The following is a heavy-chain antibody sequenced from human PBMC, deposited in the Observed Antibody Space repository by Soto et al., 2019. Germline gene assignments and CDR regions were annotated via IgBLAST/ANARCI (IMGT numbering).Heavy chain of an antibody. CDR2: ISNSGST. V-gene: IGHV4-59*12. J-gene: IGHJ4*02. CDR3: ARGRSVRFDY. Sequence: SETLSLTCTVSGVSFSSYYWSWIRQPPGKGLEWIGYISNSGSTNYNPSLKSRVTISVGTSRNQVYLKLSSVTGADTAIYYCARGRSVRFDYWGQGTIVTVYS. D-gene: IGHD6-19*01. CDR1: GVSFSSYY.